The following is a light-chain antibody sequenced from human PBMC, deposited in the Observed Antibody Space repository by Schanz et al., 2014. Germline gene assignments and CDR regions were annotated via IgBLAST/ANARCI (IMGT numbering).Light chain of an antibody. Sequence: SVLTQPPSASGSPGQSVTISCPGTSSDVGGYNYVSWYQQHPGKAPKLMIYDVSNRPSGVSNRFSGSKSGNTASLTISGLQAEDEADYYCCSYAGSSTLVFGGGTKLTVL. CDR1: SSDVGGYNY. CDR3: CSYAGSSTLV. J-gene: IGLJ2*01. CDR2: DVS. V-gene: IGLV2-23*02.